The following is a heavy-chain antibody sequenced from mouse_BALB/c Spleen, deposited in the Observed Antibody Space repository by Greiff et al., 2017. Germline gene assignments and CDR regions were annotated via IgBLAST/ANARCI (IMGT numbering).Heavy chain of an antibody. CDR3: ARKYDYDENYAMDY. V-gene: IGHV2-2*01. CDR1: GFSLTSYG. Sequence: QVQLQHSGPGLVQPSQSLSITCTVSGFSLTSYGVHWVRQSPGKGLEWLGVIWSGGSTDYNAAFISRLSISKDNSKSQVFLKMNSLQTDDTAMYYCARKYDYDENYAMDYWGQGTSVTVSS. J-gene: IGHJ4*01. CDR2: IWSGGST. D-gene: IGHD2-4*01.